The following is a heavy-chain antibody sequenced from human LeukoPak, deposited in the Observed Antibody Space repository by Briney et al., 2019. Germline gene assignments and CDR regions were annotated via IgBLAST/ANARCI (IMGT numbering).Heavy chain of an antibody. J-gene: IGHJ6*02. CDR3: AKDHRAAAGRGGYYYYGMDV. V-gene: IGHV3-23*01. CDR2: ISGSGGST. Sequence: PGGSLRLSCAASGFTVSSNYMSWVRQASGKGLEWVSAISGSGGSTYYADSVKGRFTISRDNSKNTLYLQMNSLRAEDTAAYYCAKDHRAAAGRGGYYYYGMDVWGQGTTVTVSS. CDR1: GFTVSSNY. D-gene: IGHD6-13*01.